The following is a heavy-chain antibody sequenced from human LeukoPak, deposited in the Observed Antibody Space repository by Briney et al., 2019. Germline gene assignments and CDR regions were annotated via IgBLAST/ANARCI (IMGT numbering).Heavy chain of an antibody. CDR3: AREPYYYDSSGYYYGMDV. Sequence: GGSLRLSCAASGFTFSDYYMSWIRQAPGKGLEWVSYISSSSSYTNYADSVRGRFTISRDDAKNSLYLQMNSLRAEDTAVYYCAREPYYYDSSGYYYGMDVWGQGTTITVSS. CDR2: ISSSSSYT. J-gene: IGHJ6*02. D-gene: IGHD3-22*01. V-gene: IGHV3-11*06. CDR1: GFTFSDYY.